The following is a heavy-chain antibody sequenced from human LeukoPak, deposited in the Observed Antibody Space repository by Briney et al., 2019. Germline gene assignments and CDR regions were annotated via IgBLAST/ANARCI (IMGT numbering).Heavy chain of an antibody. D-gene: IGHD2-15*01. CDR1: GGSISSYY. V-gene: IGHV4-59*01. J-gene: IGHJ6*02. CDR3: ARISLSYRRGGSFEYYYYYGMEV. CDR2: IYYSGST. Sequence: PSETLSLTCTVSGGSISSYYWSWIRQPPGKGLEWIGYIYYSGSTNYNPSLKSRVTISVDTSKNQFSLKLSSVTAADTAVYYCARISLSYRRGGSFEYYYYYGMEVRGQGTLVTVSS.